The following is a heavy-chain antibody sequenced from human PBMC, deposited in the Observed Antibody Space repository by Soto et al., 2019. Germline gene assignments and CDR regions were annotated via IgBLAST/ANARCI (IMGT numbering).Heavy chain of an antibody. Sequence: SETLSLTCTVSGGSISSGGYYWSWIRQHPGKGLEWIGYIYYSGSTYYNPSLKSRVTISVDTSKNQFSLKLSSVTAADTAVYYCARDREGYDFWSGQHPMDVWGQGTTVTVSS. V-gene: IGHV4-31*03. CDR2: IYYSGST. CDR1: GGSISSGGYY. J-gene: IGHJ6*02. CDR3: ARDREGYDFWSGQHPMDV. D-gene: IGHD3-3*01.